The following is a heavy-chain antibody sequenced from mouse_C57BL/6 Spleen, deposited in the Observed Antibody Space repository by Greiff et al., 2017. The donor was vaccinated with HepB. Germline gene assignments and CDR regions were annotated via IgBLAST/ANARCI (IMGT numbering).Heavy chain of an antibody. CDR2: IYPRDGST. CDR1: GYTFTSYD. Sequence: VKLVESGPELVKPGASVKLSCKASGYTFTSYDINWVKKRPGQGLEWIGWIYPRDGSTKYNEKFKGKATLTVDTSSSTAYMELHSLTSEDSAVYFCARSLYYYGSSYPYYAMDYWGQGTSVTVSS. CDR3: ARSLYYYGSSYPYYAMDY. D-gene: IGHD1-1*01. V-gene: IGHV1-85*01. J-gene: IGHJ4*01.